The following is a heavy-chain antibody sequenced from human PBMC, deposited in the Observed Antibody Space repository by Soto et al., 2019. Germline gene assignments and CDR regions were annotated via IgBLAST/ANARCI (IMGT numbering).Heavy chain of an antibody. V-gene: IGHV5-10-1*01. D-gene: IGHD1-26*01. Sequence: PGESLKISCKGSGYSFAGYWITWVRQMPGKGLEWMGRIDPSDSQTYYSPSFRGHVTISAAKPITTVFLQWSSLKASDTAMYYCARHIRGSYHYFDYWGQGTLVTVSS. CDR1: GYSFAGYW. CDR3: ARHIRGSYHYFDY. CDR2: IDPSDSQT. J-gene: IGHJ4*02.